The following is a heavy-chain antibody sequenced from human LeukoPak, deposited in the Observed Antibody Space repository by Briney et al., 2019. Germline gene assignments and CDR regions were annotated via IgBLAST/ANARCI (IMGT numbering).Heavy chain of an antibody. CDR1: GYTLTELS. D-gene: IGHD2-2*01. J-gene: IGHJ4*02. CDR3: ATAYCSSTSCYFDY. Sequence: ASVKVSCKVSGYTLTELSKHWVRQAPGKGLEWMGGFDPEDGETIYAQKFQGRVTMTEDTSTDTAYMELSSLRSEDTAVYYCATAYCSSTSCYFDYWGQGTLVTVSS. V-gene: IGHV1-24*01. CDR2: FDPEDGET.